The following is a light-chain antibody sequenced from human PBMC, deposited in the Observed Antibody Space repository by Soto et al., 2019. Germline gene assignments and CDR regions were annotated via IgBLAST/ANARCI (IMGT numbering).Light chain of an antibody. J-gene: IGLJ2*01. CDR2: EVN. CDR1: SSDVGGYNY. Sequence: QSVLTQPPSASGSPGQSVTISCTGSSSDVGGYNYVSWYQHHPGKAPRLMIYEVNKRPSGVPDRFSGSKSGNTASLTISGLQPEDEADYFCCSYAGSSSVVFGGGTKLTVL. CDR3: CSYAGSSSVV. V-gene: IGLV2-8*01.